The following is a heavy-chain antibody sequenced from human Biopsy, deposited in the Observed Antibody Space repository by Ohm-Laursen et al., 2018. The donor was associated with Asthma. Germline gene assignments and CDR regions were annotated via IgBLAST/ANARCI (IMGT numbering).Heavy chain of an antibody. D-gene: IGHD3-3*01. CDR3: ARAASTTVFWSGYSHNWFDP. V-gene: IGHV4-34*01. Sequence: SETLSLTCVVYGGSFSGYYWSWIRQPPGKGLEWIAEINHSGSTNYNPSLKSRVTMSVDTSKNQLFLNLSSVTAADTAVYYCARAASTTVFWSGYSHNWFDPWGQGTLVTVSS. CDR1: GGSFSGYY. CDR2: INHSGST. J-gene: IGHJ5*02.